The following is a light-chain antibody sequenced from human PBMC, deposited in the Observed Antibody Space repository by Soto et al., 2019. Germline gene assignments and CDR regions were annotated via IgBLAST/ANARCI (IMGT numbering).Light chain of an antibody. CDR3: QQLNNYPST. Sequence: IQLTQSPSSLSASVGDRVTITCRASQDISSYLGWYQQKPGKAPKIMIYAASTLQSGVPSRFSGSGSGTDFTLTVNSLQPEDFATYFCQQLNNYPSTFGGGTKVDIK. J-gene: IGKJ4*01. V-gene: IGKV1-9*01. CDR1: QDISSY. CDR2: AAS.